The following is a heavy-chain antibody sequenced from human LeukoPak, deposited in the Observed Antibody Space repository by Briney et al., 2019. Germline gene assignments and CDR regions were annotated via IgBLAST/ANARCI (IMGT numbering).Heavy chain of an antibody. CDR3: ASLRGSYKDAFDI. J-gene: IGHJ3*02. D-gene: IGHD5/OR15-5a*01. CDR2: IKQDGSER. V-gene: IGHV3-7*03. Sequence: GGSLRLSCAASGFTFSSYWMSWVRQAPGKGLEWVANIKQDGSERYYVDSVKGRFTISRDNAKNSLYLQMNSLRAEDTAVYYCASLRGSYKDAFDIWGQGTMVTVSS. CDR1: GFTFSSYW.